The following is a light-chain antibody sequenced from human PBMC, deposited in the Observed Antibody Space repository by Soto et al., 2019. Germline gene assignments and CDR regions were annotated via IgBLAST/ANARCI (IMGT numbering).Light chain of an antibody. Sequence: QPVLTQSPSASASLGASVSLTCTLSSGHSTNAIAWYQLQPGKGPRYLMKVKDDGSHITVDGIPDRLSGSSSGAERYLTISRLQSEDEADYYRQTWGTATVVFGGGTKLTVL. J-gene: IGLJ2*01. CDR2: VKDDGSH. CDR3: QTWGTATVV. CDR1: SGHSTNA. V-gene: IGLV4-69*01.